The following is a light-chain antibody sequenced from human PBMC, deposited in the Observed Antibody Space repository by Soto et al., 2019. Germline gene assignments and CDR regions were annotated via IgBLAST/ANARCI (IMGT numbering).Light chain of an antibody. Sequence: DVQMTQSPSSLSASVGDRVTITCRASQSIRNYLNWYQQKPGKAPKLLIYAASSLQSGVPSRFSGSASGTDFTLTISILQPEDFATYYCQQSFSTPPYTFGQGTKLEIK. V-gene: IGKV1-39*01. CDR3: QQSFSTPPYT. CDR2: AAS. CDR1: QSIRNY. J-gene: IGKJ2*01.